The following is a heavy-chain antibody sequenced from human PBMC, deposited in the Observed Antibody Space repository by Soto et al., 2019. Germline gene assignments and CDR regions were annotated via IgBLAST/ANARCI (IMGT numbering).Heavy chain of an antibody. V-gene: IGHV4-39*01. D-gene: IGHD4-17*01. CDR3: ARHGVDYGDYASYYYYGMDV. Sequence: QVQLQESGPGLVKPSETLSLTCTVSGGSISSSTYYWGWIRQPPGKGLEWIGFIYYSGSAYYNPSLKRRVTISIDTSKNQFSLKLTSVTAADTAVFYCARHGVDYGDYASYYYYGMDVWGRGTKVTVSS. J-gene: IGHJ6*02. CDR2: IYYSGSA. CDR1: GGSISSSTYY.